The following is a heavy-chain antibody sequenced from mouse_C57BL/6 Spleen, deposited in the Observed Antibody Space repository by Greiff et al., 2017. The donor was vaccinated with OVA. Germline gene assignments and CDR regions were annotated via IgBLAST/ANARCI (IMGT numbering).Heavy chain of an antibody. CDR3: ARNWGSTMVTAGSWFAY. J-gene: IGHJ3*01. D-gene: IGHD2-2*01. CDR2: IWSGGST. V-gene: IGHV2-2*01. CDR1: GFSLTSYG. Sequence: VQLQQSGPGLVQPSQSLSITCTVSGFSLTSYGVHWVRQSPGQGLEWLGVIWSGGSTDYNAAFISRLSISKDNSKSQVFFKRNSLQADDTAIYYCARNWGSTMVTAGSWFAYWGQGTLVTVSA.